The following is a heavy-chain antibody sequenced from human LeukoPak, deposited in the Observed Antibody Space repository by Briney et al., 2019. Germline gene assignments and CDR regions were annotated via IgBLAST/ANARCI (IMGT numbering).Heavy chain of an antibody. D-gene: IGHD3-9*01. CDR2: IWYDGSNK. CDR1: GFTFSSYG. J-gene: IGHJ3*02. CDR3: ARVIDDIYDAFDI. V-gene: IGHV3-33*01. Sequence: GGSLRLSCAASGFTFSSYGMHWVRQAPGKGLEWVAVIWYDGSNKYYADSVKGRFTISRDNSKNTLYLQMNSLRAEDTAVYYCARVIDDIYDAFDIWGQGTMVTVSS.